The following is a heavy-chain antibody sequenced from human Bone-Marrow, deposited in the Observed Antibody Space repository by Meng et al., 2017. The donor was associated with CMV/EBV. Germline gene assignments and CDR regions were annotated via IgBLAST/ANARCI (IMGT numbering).Heavy chain of an antibody. J-gene: IGHJ4*02. CDR1: GGTFSSYG. D-gene: IGHD2-2*01. V-gene: IGHV1-69*05. CDR2: IIPIFGTA. CDR3: ARGDIIVIPAAAAIYYFDC. Sequence: SVKVSCKASGGTFSSYGISWVRQAPGQGLEWMGGIIPIFGTANYAQKFQGRFTITTDDSTSTAYMELSSLRSDDTAVYYCARGDIIVIPAAAAIYYFDCWGQGTPVTVSS.